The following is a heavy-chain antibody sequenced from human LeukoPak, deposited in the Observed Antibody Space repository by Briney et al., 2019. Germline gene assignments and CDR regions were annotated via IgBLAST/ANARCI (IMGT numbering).Heavy chain of an antibody. CDR1: GYTFTSYD. Sequence: ASVKVSCKASGYTFTSYDINWVRQAPGQRLEWMGWINTNTGNPTYAQGFTGRFVFSLDTSVSTAYLQISSLKAEDTAVYYCARKGSSSWYYWFDPWGQGTLVTVSS. CDR2: INTNTGNP. J-gene: IGHJ5*02. CDR3: ARKGSSSWYYWFDP. D-gene: IGHD6-13*01. V-gene: IGHV7-4-1*02.